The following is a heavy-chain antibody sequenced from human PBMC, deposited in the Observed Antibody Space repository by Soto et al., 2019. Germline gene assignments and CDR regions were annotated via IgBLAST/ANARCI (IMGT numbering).Heavy chain of an antibody. CDR1: GYILSSYN. CDR2: INPSGGRT. Sequence: QVQLVQSGAEVKEPGASVKVSCKASGYILSSYNMHWVRQAPGQGLEWMGIINPSGGRTSYAQKFQDRVTMTRDTSTNTVYMELSSLRSDDTAVYYCARTYCAADCPRRDFDYWGQGTLVTVSS. V-gene: IGHV1-46*01. J-gene: IGHJ4*02. D-gene: IGHD2-21*02. CDR3: ARTYCAADCPRRDFDY.